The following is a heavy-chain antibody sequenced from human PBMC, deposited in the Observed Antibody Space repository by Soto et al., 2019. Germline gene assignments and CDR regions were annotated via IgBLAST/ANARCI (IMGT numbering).Heavy chain of an antibody. D-gene: IGHD2-21*02. CDR2: INPSGGST. J-gene: IGHJ3*02. Sequence: ASVKVSCKASGYTFTSYYMHWVRQAPGQGLEWMGIINPSGGSTSYAQKFQGRVTMTRDTSTSTVYMELSRLRSDDTAVYYCARSYDFYPFDIWGRGTMVTVSS. V-gene: IGHV1-46*01. CDR1: GYTFTSYY. CDR3: ARSYDFYPFDI.